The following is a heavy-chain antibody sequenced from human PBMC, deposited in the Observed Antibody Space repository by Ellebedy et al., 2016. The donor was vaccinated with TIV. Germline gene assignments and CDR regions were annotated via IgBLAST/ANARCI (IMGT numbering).Heavy chain of an antibody. CDR3: ARRYFDY. CDR2: IKQDGNEK. CDR1: GFTFSSYW. J-gene: IGHJ4*02. V-gene: IGHV3-7*01. Sequence: GESLKISXAASGFTFSSYWMSWVRQAPGKGLEWVANIKQDGNEKYYVDSVKGRFTISRDNAKNSLYLQMNSLGADDTAVYYCARRYFDYWGQGTLVTVSS.